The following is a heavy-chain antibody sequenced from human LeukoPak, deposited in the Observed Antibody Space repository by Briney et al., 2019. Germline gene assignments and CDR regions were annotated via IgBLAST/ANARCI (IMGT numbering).Heavy chain of an antibody. CDR1: GGSISSGGYY. CDR2: IYYSGST. J-gene: IGHJ4*02. CDR3: ARRPRNDILTGTPFDY. V-gene: IGHV4-31*03. Sequence: PSQTLSLTCTVSGGSISSGGYYWSWIRQHPGEGLGWIGYIYYSGSTYYNPSLKSRVTISVDTSKNQFSLKLRSVTAADTAVYYCARRPRNDILTGTPFDYWGQGILVTVSS. D-gene: IGHD3-9*01.